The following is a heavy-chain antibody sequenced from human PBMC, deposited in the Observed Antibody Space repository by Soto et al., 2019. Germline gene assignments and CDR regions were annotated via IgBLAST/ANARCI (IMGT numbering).Heavy chain of an antibody. J-gene: IGHJ6*02. CDR2: IWYDGSNK. CDR1: GFTFSSYG. D-gene: IGHD2-2*03. V-gene: IGHV3-30*02. CDR3: AKDGYCISTSCPPDYYYYGMDV. Sequence: PGGSLRLSCAASGFTFSSYGMHWVRQTPGKGLERVAVIWYDGSNKYYADNVKGQYTISRDNSKNTLYLKMNSLRAEDTAVFYCAKDGYCISTSCPPDYYYYGMDVWGQGT.